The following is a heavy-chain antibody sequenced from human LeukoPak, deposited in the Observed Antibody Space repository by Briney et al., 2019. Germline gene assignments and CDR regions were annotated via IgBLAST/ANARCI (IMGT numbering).Heavy chain of an antibody. CDR2: INSDGSST. Sequence: GGPLRLSCAASGFTFSSYWMHWVRHAPGKGLVWVSRINSDGSSTNYADSVKGRFTISRDNAKNTLYLQMNSLRAEDTAVYYCATGQGHGMDVWGQGTTVTVSS. CDR1: GFTFSSYW. V-gene: IGHV3-74*01. CDR3: ATGQGHGMDV. J-gene: IGHJ6*02. D-gene: IGHD1-14*01.